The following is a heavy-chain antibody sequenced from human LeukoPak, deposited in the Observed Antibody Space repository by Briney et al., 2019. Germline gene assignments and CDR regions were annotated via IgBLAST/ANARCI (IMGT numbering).Heavy chain of an antibody. Sequence: PSETLSLTRTVSGGSITSSSYYCGWARQPPGRGLEWIGSIYYSGRTYYNPSLKNRVTMSVDTSKRQFSLKLSSVTAADTAVYYCARAAAGTIDYYYYDGMDVWGQGTTVTVSS. CDR2: IYYSGRT. V-gene: IGHV4-39*01. CDR1: GGSITSSSYY. CDR3: ARAAAGTIDYYYYDGMDV. J-gene: IGHJ6*02. D-gene: IGHD6-13*01.